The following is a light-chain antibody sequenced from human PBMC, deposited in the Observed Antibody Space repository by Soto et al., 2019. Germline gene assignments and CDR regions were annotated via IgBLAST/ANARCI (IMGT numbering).Light chain of an antibody. CDR2: EAS. J-gene: IGLJ1*01. V-gene: IGLV2-18*01. Sequence: QSALTQPASVSGSPGQSITISCTGTGSDFVSYNRVSWYQQPPGTAPKLIIYEASNRPSGVPDRFSGSKSGNTASLTISGLQAADEADYYCSLYTSENTYVFGTGTKATVL. CDR1: GSDFVSYNR. CDR3: SLYTSENTYV.